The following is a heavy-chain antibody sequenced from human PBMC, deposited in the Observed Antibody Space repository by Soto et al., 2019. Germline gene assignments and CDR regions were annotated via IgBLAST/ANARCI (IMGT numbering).Heavy chain of an antibody. J-gene: IGHJ4*02. CDR3: AGDKYIAAAGTVDY. CDR2: IYHSGST. D-gene: IGHD6-13*01. V-gene: IGHV4-38-2*02. Sequence: SETLSLPCAVSGYSIITGYYWGWIRQPPGKGLEWIVSIYHSGSTYYNPPLKRRVTISVDTSKNQFSLKLSSVTAADTAVYYCAGDKYIAAAGTVDYWGQGTLMTVSS. CDR1: GYSIITGYY.